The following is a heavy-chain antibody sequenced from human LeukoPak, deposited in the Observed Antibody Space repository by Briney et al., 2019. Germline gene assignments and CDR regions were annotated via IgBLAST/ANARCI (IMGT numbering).Heavy chain of an antibody. Sequence: ASVKVSCKASVYTFTSYDINWVRQATGHGLEWMGWMNPNSGNTGYAQKFQGRVTMTRNTSISKAYMELSSLRSEDTAVYYCARSPQPKRITMLVVVTRLFDPWGQGTLVTVSS. CDR1: VYTFTSYD. J-gene: IGHJ5*02. V-gene: IGHV1-8*01. CDR2: MNPNSGNT. D-gene: IGHD3-22*01. CDR3: ARSPQPKRITMLVVVTRLFDP.